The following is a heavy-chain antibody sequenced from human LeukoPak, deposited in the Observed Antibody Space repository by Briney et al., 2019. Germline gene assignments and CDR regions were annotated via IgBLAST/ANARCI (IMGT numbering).Heavy chain of an antibody. CDR1: GFPFSSYG. CDR3: ARDLSAACDF. Sequence: GGSLRLSCAASGFPFSSYGMHWVRQAPGKGLEWVARLVYDARSDYANSVKGRFSISRDDSKNTLFLDMSNLRVEDTALYYCARDLSAACDFWGQGVLVTVSS. CDR2: LVYDARS. D-gene: IGHD6-19*01. V-gene: IGHV3-33*01. J-gene: IGHJ4*02.